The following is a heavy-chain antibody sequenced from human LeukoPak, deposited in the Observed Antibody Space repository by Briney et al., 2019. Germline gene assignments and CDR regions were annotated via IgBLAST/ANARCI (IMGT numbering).Heavy chain of an antibody. D-gene: IGHD3-16*01. Sequence: GASVNVSCKASGYSFTNYAINWVRQAPGQGLDWMGWISGYTGNTNYAQKSQGTVTITANTSTNTASMELRSRRSDETAVYYCARPANLYNASDAFDIWDQGTMVTVSS. J-gene: IGHJ3*02. CDR2: ISGYTGNT. V-gene: IGHV1-18*01. CDR3: ARPANLYNASDAFDI. CDR1: GYSFTNYA.